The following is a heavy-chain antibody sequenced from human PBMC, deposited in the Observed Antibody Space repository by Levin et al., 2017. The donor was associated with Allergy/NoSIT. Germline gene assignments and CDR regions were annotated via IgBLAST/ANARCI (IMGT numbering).Heavy chain of an antibody. CDR1: GYSFTSYW. J-gene: IGHJ4*02. CDR2: IYPGDSDT. V-gene: IGHV5-51*01. CDR3: ARVPLVPAAPVYFDY. Sequence: RGESLKISCKGSGYSFTSYWIGWVRQMPGKGLEWMGIIYPGDSDTRYSPSFQGQVTISADKSISTAYLQWSSLKASDTAMYYCARVPLVPAAPVYFDYWGQGTLVTVSS. D-gene: IGHD2-2*01.